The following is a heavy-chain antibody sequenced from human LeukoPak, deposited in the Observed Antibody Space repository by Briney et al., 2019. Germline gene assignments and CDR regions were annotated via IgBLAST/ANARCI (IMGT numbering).Heavy chain of an antibody. D-gene: IGHD3-10*01. V-gene: IGHV3-64*01. Sequence: GGSLRLSCAASGFTFSSYAMHWVRQAPGKGLEYVSAISSNGGSTYYANSVKGRFTISRDNSKNTLYLQMGSLRAEDMAVYYCARPYYYGSGSVHDPNWFDPWGQGTLVTVSS. CDR2: ISSNGGST. CDR3: ARPYYYGSGSVHDPNWFDP. CDR1: GFTFSSYA. J-gene: IGHJ5*02.